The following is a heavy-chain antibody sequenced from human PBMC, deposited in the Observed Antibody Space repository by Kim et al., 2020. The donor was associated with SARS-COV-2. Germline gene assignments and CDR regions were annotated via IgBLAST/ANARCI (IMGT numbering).Heavy chain of an antibody. D-gene: IGHD6-13*01. CDR2: IIPILGIA. Sequence: SVKVSCKASGGTFSSYAISWVRQAPGQGLEWMGRIIPILGIANYAQKFQGRVTITADKSTSTAYMELSSLRSEDTAVYYCARPISSSWYSFGADYFDYWGQGTLVTVSS. J-gene: IGHJ4*02. CDR3: ARPISSSWYSFGADYFDY. V-gene: IGHV1-69*04. CDR1: GGTFSSYA.